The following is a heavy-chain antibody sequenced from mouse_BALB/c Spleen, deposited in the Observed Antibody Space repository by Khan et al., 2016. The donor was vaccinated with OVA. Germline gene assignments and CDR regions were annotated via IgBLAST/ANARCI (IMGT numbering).Heavy chain of an antibody. Sequence: EVELVESGGGLVQPGVSLKLSCAASGFTFSSYGMSWVRQTPDKRLELVATINSNGGSTYYPDSVKGRFTISRDNAKNTLYLQMSSLKSEDTAMYYCARELAYGGQGTLVTVSA. V-gene: IGHV5-6-3*01. J-gene: IGHJ3*01. CDR3: ARELAY. CDR1: GFTFSSYG. CDR2: INSNGGST.